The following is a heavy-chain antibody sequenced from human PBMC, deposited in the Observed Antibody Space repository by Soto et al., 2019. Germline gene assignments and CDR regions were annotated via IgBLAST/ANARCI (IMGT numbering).Heavy chain of an antibody. CDR1: GFTFSSYA. CDR2: IKSKTDGGTT. D-gene: IGHD3-3*01. CDR3: TTDITIFGVVNLTYGMDV. J-gene: IGHJ6*02. Sequence: PGGSLRLSCAASGFTFSSYAMHWVRQAPGKGLEWVGRIKSKTDGGTTDYAAPVKGRFTISRDDSKNTLYLQMNSLKTEDTAVYYCTTDITIFGVVNLTYGMDVWGQGTTVTVSS. V-gene: IGHV3-15*07.